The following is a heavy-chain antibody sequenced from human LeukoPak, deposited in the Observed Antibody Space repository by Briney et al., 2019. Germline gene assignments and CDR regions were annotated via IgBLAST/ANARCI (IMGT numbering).Heavy chain of an antibody. CDR1: GFTFSNHW. D-gene: IGHD3-3*01. CDR3: ATTPYDFWGPYFDY. Sequence: GGSLRLSCVGTGFTFSNHWISWIRQAPGQGLEWVAHIKKDSSEKYYVDSVKGRFTISRDNAKNSLYLQMNSLRAEDTAVYYCATTPYDFWGPYFDYWGQGTLVTVSS. CDR2: IKKDSSEK. J-gene: IGHJ4*02. V-gene: IGHV3-7*01.